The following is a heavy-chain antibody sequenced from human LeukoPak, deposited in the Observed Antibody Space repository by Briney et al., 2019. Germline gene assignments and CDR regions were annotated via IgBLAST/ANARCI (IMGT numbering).Heavy chain of an antibody. Sequence: GGSLRLSCAASGFNFTNAWMSWVRQAPGKGLXXXXXXKSKTDGGTTDYAAPVKGRFTISRDDSKNTLFLQMNSLKTEDTAVYFCTSALLTWRELWLDYWGQGTLVTVSS. CDR3: TSALLTWRELWLDY. D-gene: IGHD3-10*01. V-gene: IGHV3-15*01. CDR1: GFNFTNAW. CDR2: XKSKTDGGTT. J-gene: IGHJ4*02.